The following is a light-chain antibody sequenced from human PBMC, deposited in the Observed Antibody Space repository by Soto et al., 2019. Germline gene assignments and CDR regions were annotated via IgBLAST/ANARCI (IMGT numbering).Light chain of an antibody. CDR3: SSYTSSSTLV. V-gene: IGLV2-14*01. J-gene: IGLJ2*01. CDR2: DVS. Sequence: QSALTQPASVSGSPGQSITLSCTGTSSDVGGYNYVSWHQQHPGKAPKLMIYDVSNRPSGVSNRFSGSKSGNTASLTISGLQAEDDADYYCSSYTSSSTLVFGPGTKLTVL. CDR1: SSDVGGYNY.